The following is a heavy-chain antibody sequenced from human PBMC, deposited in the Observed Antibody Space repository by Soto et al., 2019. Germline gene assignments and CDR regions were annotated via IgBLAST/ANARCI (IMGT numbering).Heavy chain of an antibody. CDR1: GFTFSSYG. CDR3: ARDVLVRGIKYHGMDV. Sequence: QVQLVESGGGVVQPGGSLSLSCAASGFTFSSYGIHWVRQAPGKGLEWVAVIWYDGSNKYYADSVKGRFTISRDNSKNSLYRQMNSLRAEDTAVYYCARDVLVRGIKYHGMDVWGQGTTVTVSS. CDR2: IWYDGSNK. D-gene: IGHD3-10*01. V-gene: IGHV3-33*01. J-gene: IGHJ6*02.